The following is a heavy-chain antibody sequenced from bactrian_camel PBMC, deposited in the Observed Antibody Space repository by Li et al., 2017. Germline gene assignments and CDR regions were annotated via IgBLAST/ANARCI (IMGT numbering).Heavy chain of an antibody. CDR2: IGTDERT. CDR1: GFSFDDSD. Sequence: VESGGASVQAGASLRLSCTYSGFSFDDSDLGWYRQTPEKECELVSSIGTDERTYYADSVKGRFAISQGSAKNTVNTVYLQMNSLKPGDTAVYYCAPRPPGSNCSAEGLGTQVTVS. V-gene: IGHV3S63*01. D-gene: IGHD1*01. J-gene: IGHJ4*01.